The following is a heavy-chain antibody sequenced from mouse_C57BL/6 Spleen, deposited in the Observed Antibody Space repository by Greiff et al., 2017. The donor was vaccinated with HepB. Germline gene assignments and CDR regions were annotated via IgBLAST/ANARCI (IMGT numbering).Heavy chain of an antibody. Sequence: EVQLQQSGPVLVKPGASVKMSCKASGYTFTDYYMNWVKQSHGKSLEWIGVINPYNGGTSYNQKFKGKATLTVDKSSSTAYMELNSLTSEDSAVYYCARGDGYYDYWGQSTTLTVSS. V-gene: IGHV1-19*01. CDR2: INPYNGGT. CDR3: ARGDGYYDY. CDR1: GYTFTDYY. J-gene: IGHJ2*01. D-gene: IGHD2-3*01.